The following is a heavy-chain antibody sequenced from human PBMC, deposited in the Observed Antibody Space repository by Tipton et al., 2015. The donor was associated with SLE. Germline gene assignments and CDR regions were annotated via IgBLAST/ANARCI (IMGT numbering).Heavy chain of an antibody. CDR2: AYYVGTT. D-gene: IGHD3-16*01. Sequence: TLSLTCTVSGGPISSYYWSWIRQSPGKELEWIGYAYYVGTTNYNPSLKSHVSASVDTAKNQLSLKLASVTAADTAIYYCARDMGGPFDHWGQGTLVTVSS. CDR3: ARDMGGPFDH. J-gene: IGHJ4*02. V-gene: IGHV4-59*01. CDR1: GGPISSYY.